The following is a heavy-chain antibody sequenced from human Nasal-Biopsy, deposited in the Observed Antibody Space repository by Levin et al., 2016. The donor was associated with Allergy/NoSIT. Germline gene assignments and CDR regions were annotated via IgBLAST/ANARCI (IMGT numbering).Heavy chain of an antibody. CDR1: GGSIGNHY. CDR2: FSNRGSI. CDR3: ARGEDYYTSGKFEH. J-gene: IGHJ4*02. Sequence: SETLSLTCTVSGGSIGNHYWSWVRQPPGKGLEWIGYFSNRGSISYDPSLKNRVTISADMSKNQLSLKVRSVTAADTAIYYCARGEDYYTSGKFEHWGRGTLVTVSS. D-gene: IGHD3-10*01. V-gene: IGHV4-59*11.